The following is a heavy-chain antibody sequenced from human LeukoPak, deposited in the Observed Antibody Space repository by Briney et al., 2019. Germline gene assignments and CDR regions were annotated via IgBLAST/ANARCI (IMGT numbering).Heavy chain of an antibody. Sequence: PSETLSLTCTVSGSMYNYYWSWIRQPPGKGLEWIGYIHYNGNTNYSPSLRSRVTMSLDTSKNQVSLNLNSVTAADTAVYYCARQTSLITMVRGVIIGRWFDPWGQGTLVTVSS. J-gene: IGHJ5*02. V-gene: IGHV4-59*08. D-gene: IGHD3-10*01. CDR3: ARQTSLITMVRGVIIGRWFDP. CDR2: IHYNGNT. CDR1: GSMYNYY.